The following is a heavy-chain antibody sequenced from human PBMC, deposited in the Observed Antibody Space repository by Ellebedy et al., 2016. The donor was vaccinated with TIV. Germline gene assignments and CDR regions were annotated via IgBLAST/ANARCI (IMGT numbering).Heavy chain of an antibody. CDR2: INPDGSGA. Sequence: PGGSLRLSCVASGFSFSTHYMTWVRQAPGKGLEWLAKINPDGSGADYVDAVNGRFTLSRDNTKNSLYLQMNSLRDEETAVYYCAKEEWWRFDYWGQGTVVTVSS. CDR1: GFSFSTHY. D-gene: IGHD2-15*01. CDR3: AKEEWWRFDY. J-gene: IGHJ4*02. V-gene: IGHV3-7*04.